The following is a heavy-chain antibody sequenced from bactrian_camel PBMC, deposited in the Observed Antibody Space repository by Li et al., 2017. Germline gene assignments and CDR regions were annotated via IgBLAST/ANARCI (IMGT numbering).Heavy chain of an antibody. CDR3: SKEVGAVTVWYKD. V-gene: IGHV3S1*01. J-gene: IGHJ4*01. D-gene: IGHD6*01. CDR1: RYAYSNNR. Sequence: QLVESGGGSVQAGGSLRLTCATSRYAYSNNRMGWFRRGPGKEREGVTAIYTGGGDTYYADSVKGRFTISRDNAKNTLYLQLNSLKTEDTAMYYCSKEVGAVTVWYKDWGQGTQVTV. CDR2: IYTGGGDT.